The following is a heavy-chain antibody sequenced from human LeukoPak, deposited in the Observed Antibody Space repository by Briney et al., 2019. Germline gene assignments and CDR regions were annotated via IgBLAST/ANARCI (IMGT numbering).Heavy chain of an antibody. J-gene: IGHJ4*02. Sequence: SETLSLTSAVYGGSFSGHYWTWIRQPPGKGLEWIGDISHDGNTNHNPSLKSRVTISVDTSKNQFSLKLSSVTAADTAVYYCARDVSSLADYGDPFSDYWGQGTLVTVSS. CDR1: GGSFSGHY. CDR2: ISHDGNT. D-gene: IGHD4-17*01. CDR3: ARDVSSLADYGDPFSDY. V-gene: IGHV4-34*01.